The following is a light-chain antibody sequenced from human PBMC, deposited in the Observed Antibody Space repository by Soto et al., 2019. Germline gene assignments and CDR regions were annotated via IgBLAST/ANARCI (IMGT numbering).Light chain of an antibody. Sequence: EIQMTQSPSSLSASVGDRVTITCGTSQPISDYLNWYQQKPGKAPTLLIYTASNLQSGVPSRFSGSGSGTHCTITISSLQQEDVATYYCQKHNSATLFFGPGTKVDIK. J-gene: IGKJ3*01. CDR1: QPISDY. CDR3: QKHNSATLF. V-gene: IGKV1-39*01. CDR2: TAS.